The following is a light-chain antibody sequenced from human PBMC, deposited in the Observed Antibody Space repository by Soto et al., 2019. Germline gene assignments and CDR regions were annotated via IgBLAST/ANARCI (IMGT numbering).Light chain of an antibody. CDR1: QSVSRSY. J-gene: IGKJ4*01. V-gene: IGKV3-20*01. CDR3: QQYASSPPT. Sequence: EIVLTQSPGTLPLSPGERATLSCRASQSVSRSYFAWYQQKPGQPPRLLIYGASNSATGIPDRFSGSGSGTDFTLTIGRLEPEDFAVYYCQQYASSPPTFGGGTKVEIK. CDR2: GAS.